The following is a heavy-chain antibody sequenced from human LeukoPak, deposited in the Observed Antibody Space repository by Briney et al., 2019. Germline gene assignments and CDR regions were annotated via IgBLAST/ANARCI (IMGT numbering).Heavy chain of an antibody. Sequence: ASVKVSCKASGYTFTSYGISWVRQAPGQGLEWMGWISTYNANTNYAQKLQGRVTMTTDTSTSTAYMELRSLRSDDTAVYYCARDQAVASNWFDPWGQGTLVIVSS. CDR3: ARDQAVASNWFDP. CDR2: ISTYNANT. D-gene: IGHD6-19*01. V-gene: IGHV1-18*01. CDR1: GYTFTSYG. J-gene: IGHJ5*02.